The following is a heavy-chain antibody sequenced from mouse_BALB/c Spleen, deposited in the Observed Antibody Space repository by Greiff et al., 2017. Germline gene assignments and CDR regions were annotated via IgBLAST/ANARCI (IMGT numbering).Heavy chain of an antibody. J-gene: IGHJ1*01. CDR2: IDPANGNT. V-gene: IGHV14-3*02. CDR3: ARDYYGSSWYFDV. D-gene: IGHD1-1*01. CDR1: GFNIKDTY. Sequence: EVKLMESGAELVKPGASVKLSCTASGFNIKDTYMHWVKQRPEQGLEWIGRIDPANGNTKYDPKFQGKATITADTSSNTAYLQLSSLTSEDTAVYYCARDYYGSSWYFDVWGAGTTVTVSS.